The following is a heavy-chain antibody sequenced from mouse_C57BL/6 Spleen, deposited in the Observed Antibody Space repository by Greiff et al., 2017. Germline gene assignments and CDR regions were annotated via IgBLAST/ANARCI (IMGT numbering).Heavy chain of an antibody. V-gene: IGHV1-26*01. CDR3: ARSGILGRYYFDY. CDR2: INPNNGGT. Sequence: EVQLQQSGPELVKPGASVKISCKASGYTFTDYYMNWVKQSHGKSLEWIGDINPNNGGTSYNQKFKGKATLTVDKSSSTAYMELRSLTSEDSAVYYCARSGILGRYYFDYWGQGTTLTVSS. D-gene: IGHD1-1*01. CDR1: GYTFTDYY. J-gene: IGHJ2*01.